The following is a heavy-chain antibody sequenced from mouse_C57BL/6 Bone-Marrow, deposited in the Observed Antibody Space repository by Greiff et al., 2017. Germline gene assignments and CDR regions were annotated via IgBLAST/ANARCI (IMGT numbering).Heavy chain of an antibody. D-gene: IGHD2-13*01. J-gene: IGHJ3*01. CDR3: TLSDGDYPAWFAY. CDR1: GFNIKDDY. CDR2: IDPENGDT. V-gene: IGHV14-4*01. Sequence: SGAELVRPGASVKLSCTASGFNIKDDYMHWVKQRPEQGLEWIGWIDPENGDTEYASKFQGKATITADTSSNTAYLQLSSLTSEDTAVDYWTLSDGDYPAWFAYWGQGTLVTVSA.